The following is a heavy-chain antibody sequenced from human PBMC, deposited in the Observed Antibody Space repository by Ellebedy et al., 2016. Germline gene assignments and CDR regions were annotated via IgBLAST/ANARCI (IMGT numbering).Heavy chain of an antibody. CDR2: IYTAGDS. CDR1: GFSVRSHY. Sequence: GGSLRLSXVASGFSVRSHYMTWVRQAPGKGLDWVSIIYTAGDSYYAASVKGRFTVSRDKSKNIFYLQMNSLRADDTAVYFCARFLEDNSDGFDVWGLGTRVTVSS. J-gene: IGHJ3*01. D-gene: IGHD5-24*01. V-gene: IGHV3-53*01. CDR3: ARFLEDNSDGFDV.